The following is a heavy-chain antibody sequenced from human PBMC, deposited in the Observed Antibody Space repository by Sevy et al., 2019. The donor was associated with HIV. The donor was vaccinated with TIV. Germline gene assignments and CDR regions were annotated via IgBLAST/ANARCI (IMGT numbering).Heavy chain of an antibody. Sequence: GGSLRLSCAASGFTFDDYTMHWVRQAPGKGLEWVSLISWDGGSTYYADSVKGRLTISRDNSKNSLYLQMNSLRTEDTALYYCAKDATDIAVAGIDYWGQGTLVTVSS. V-gene: IGHV3-43*01. CDR2: ISWDGGST. D-gene: IGHD6-19*01. J-gene: IGHJ4*02. CDR3: AKDATDIAVAGIDY. CDR1: GFTFDDYT.